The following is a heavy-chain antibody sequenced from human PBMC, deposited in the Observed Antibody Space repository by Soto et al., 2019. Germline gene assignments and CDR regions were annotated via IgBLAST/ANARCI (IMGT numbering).Heavy chain of an antibody. Sequence: LRLSCAASGFTFSSYSMNWVRQAPGKGLEWVSYISSSSSTIYYADSVKGRFTISRDNAKNSLYLQMNSLRDEDTAVYYCAKPHYYDSSGYYDLYHYGMDGSGQGISVTVAS. CDR1: GFTFSSYS. J-gene: IGHJ6*02. D-gene: IGHD3-22*01. CDR2: ISSSSSTI. V-gene: IGHV3-48*02. CDR3: AKPHYYDSSGYYDLYHYGMDG.